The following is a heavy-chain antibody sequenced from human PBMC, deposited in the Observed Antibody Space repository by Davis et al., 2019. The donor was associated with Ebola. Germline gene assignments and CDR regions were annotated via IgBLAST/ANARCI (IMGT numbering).Heavy chain of an antibody. V-gene: IGHV4-34*01. CDR2: INHSGRT. Sequence: GSLRLSCAVYGGSFSGYYWSWIRQPPGKGLEWIGEINHSGRTNYNPSLKSRVTISVDTSKNQFSLKLSSVTAADTAVYYCARLGYSYGYNYYYYGMDVWGQGTTVTVSS. CDR1: GGSFSGYY. J-gene: IGHJ6*02. D-gene: IGHD5-18*01. CDR3: ARLGYSYGYNYYYYGMDV.